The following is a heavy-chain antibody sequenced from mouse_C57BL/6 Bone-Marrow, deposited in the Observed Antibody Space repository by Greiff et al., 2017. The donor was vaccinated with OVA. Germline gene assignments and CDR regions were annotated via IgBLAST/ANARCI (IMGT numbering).Heavy chain of an antibody. D-gene: IGHD2-3*01. CDR2: IDPETGGT. V-gene: IGHV1-15*01. CDR1: GYTFTDYE. CDR3: TRFYDGYYSYAMDY. Sequence: VQLQESGAELVRPGASVTLSCKASGYTFTDYEMHWVKQTPVHGLEWIGAIDPETGGTAYNQKFKGKAILTADKSSSTAYMELRSLTSEDSAVYYCTRFYDGYYSYAMDYWGQGTSVTVSS. J-gene: IGHJ4*01.